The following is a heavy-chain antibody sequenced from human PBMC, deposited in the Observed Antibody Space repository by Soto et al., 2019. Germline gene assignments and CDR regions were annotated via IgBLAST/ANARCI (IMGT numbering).Heavy chain of an antibody. CDR2: INHSGST. CDR3: AHLVRDCSSTSCYGGWFDP. V-gene: IGHV4-34*01. J-gene: IGHJ5*02. D-gene: IGHD2-2*01. CDR1: GGSFSGYY. Sequence: SETLSLTCAVYGGSFSGYYWSWIRQPPGKGLEWIGEINHSGSTNYNPSLKSRVTISVDTSKNQFSLKLSSVTAADTAVYYCAHLVRDCSSTSCYGGWFDPWGQGTLVTVSS.